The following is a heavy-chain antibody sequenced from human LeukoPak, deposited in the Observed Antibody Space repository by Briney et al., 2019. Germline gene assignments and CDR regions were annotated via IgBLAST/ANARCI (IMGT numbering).Heavy chain of an antibody. Sequence: GGSLRLSCAASGFTFSTYAMSWVRQAPGKGLEWVSTISGGGGSTYYADYVKGRFSIYRDNSKNTMYLQMNSLTAEDTAVYYCAKDRVRYFDYWGQGTLVTVSS. CDR3: AKDRVRYFDY. CDR1: GFTFSTYA. V-gene: IGHV3-23*01. D-gene: IGHD3-22*01. CDR2: ISGGGGST. J-gene: IGHJ4*02.